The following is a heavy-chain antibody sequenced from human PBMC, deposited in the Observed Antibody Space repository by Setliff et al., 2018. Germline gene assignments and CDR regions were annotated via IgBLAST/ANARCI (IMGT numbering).Heavy chain of an antibody. Sequence: SETLSLTCAVYGGSFSGYYWSWIRQPPGKGLEWIGEINHSGNTNYNPSLKSRITMSIDKSKNQFSLNLRSVTAADTAVYYCTRGGERYHTANWGQGALVTVSS. J-gene: IGHJ4*02. V-gene: IGHV4-34*01. CDR3: TRGGERYHTAN. CDR2: INHSGNT. CDR1: GGSFSGYY. D-gene: IGHD2-2*01.